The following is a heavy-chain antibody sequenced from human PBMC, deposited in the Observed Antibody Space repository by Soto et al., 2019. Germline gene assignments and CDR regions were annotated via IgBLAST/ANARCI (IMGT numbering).Heavy chain of an antibody. CDR1: GGSISSYY. V-gene: IGHV4-59*01. J-gene: IGHJ5*02. CDR2: IYYSGST. D-gene: IGHD6-13*01. CDR3: ARDVSSSSWYVRWFDP. Sequence: ASETLSLTCTVSGGSISSYYWSWIRQPPGKGLEWIGYIYYSGSTNYNPSLKSRVTISVDTSKNQFSLKLSSVTAADTAVYYCARDVSSSSWYVRWFDPWGQGTLVTVSS.